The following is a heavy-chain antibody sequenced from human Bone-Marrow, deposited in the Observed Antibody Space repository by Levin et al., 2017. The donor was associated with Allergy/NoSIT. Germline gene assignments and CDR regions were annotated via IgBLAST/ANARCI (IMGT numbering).Heavy chain of an antibody. J-gene: IGHJ4*02. Sequence: GESLKISCTASGFSFSSYAMTWVRQVPGKGLEWVSSISGSGESTYYADSVKGRFTISRDNSNNTLYLQVHSLKTDDTAVYYCAKGLEQGLAELDFWGQGTLVTVSS. CDR1: GFSFSSYA. D-gene: IGHD6-19*01. CDR2: ISGSGEST. V-gene: IGHV3-23*01. CDR3: AKGLEQGLAELDF.